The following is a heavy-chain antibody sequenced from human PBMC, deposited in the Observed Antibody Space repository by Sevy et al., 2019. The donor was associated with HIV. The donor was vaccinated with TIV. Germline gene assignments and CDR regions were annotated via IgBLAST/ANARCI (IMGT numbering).Heavy chain of an antibody. CDR2: INHSGST. Sequence: SETLSLTCAVYGGSFSGYYWSWIRQPPGKGLEWIGEINHSGSTNYNPSLKSRVTISVDTSKNQFSLKLSSVTAADTAVYYCARARWGSGSYYREPYYFDYWGQGTLVTVSS. D-gene: IGHD1-26*01. CDR3: ARARWGSGSYYREPYYFDY. J-gene: IGHJ4*02. CDR1: GGSFSGYY. V-gene: IGHV4-34*01.